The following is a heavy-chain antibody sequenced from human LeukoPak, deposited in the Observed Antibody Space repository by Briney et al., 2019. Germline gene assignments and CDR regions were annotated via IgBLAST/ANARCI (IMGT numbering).Heavy chain of an antibody. Sequence: GGSLRLSCAASGFNIGSYWMTWVRQAPGRGLEWVANIKTDGSEKYYADSLKGRFTISRDNGKQSVYLDVNSLRAEDTAVYYCAIAYGMDAWGQGTAVTVSS. V-gene: IGHV3-7*01. J-gene: IGHJ6*02. CDR3: AIAYGMDA. CDR1: GFNIGSYW. CDR2: IKTDGSEK.